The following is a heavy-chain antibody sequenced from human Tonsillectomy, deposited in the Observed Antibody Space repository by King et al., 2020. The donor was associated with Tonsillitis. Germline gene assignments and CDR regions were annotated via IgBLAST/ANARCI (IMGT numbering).Heavy chain of an antibody. D-gene: IGHD5-18*01. V-gene: IGHV4-39*01. CDR3: ARRGYAYGNWFDH. Sequence: QLQESGPGLVKPSETLSLTCTFSCGSISSSNHYWGWIRQPPGKGLEWIASFYESGSTYYNPSLKSRVTIAVDSSKKQFSLKLSSVTGADTAVYYCARRGYAYGNWFDHWGQGTLVTVSS. CDR2: FYESGST. J-gene: IGHJ5*02. CDR1: CGSISSSNHY.